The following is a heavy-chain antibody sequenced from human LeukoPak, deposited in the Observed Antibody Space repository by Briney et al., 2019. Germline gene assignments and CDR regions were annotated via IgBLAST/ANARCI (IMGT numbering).Heavy chain of an antibody. CDR3: ARDAGYGYWVIDY. D-gene: IGHD5-18*01. Sequence: GGSLRLSCAASGFTFSSYGMHWVRQAPGEGLEWVAHMKPDGTRKYYLDSVKGRFTISRDNAKNSLYLQMNSLRPEDTAVYYCARDAGYGYWVIDYWGQGTLVTVSS. J-gene: IGHJ4*02. CDR2: MKPDGTRK. V-gene: IGHV3-7*03. CDR1: GFTFSSYG.